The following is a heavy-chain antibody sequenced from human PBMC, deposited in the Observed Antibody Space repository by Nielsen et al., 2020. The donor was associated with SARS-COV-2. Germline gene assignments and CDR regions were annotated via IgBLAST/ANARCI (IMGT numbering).Heavy chain of an antibody. CDR3: ARQGRFCSRTTCSRNYFDS. CDR2: ISHGDFDT. Sequence: GGSLRLSCKASGYSFTNYWIGWVRQMPGKGLEWMGVISHGDFDTRYSPAFQGQVTISADQSITTAYLQWSSRKASDTAIYYCARQGRFCSRTTCSRNYFDSWGQGTLVTVSS. J-gene: IGHJ4*02. CDR1: GYSFTNYW. V-gene: IGHV5-51*01. D-gene: IGHD2-2*01.